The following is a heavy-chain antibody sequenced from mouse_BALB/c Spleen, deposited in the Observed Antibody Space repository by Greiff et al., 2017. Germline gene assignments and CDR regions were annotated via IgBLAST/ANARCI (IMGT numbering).Heavy chain of an antibody. CDR2: ISSGSSTI. Sequence: EVKLVESGGGLVQPGGSRKLSCAASGFTFSSFGMHWVRQAPEKGLEWVAYISSGSSTIYYADTVKGRFTISRDNPKNTLFLQMTSLRSEDTAMYYCARLVEGYAMDYWGQGTSVTVSS. J-gene: IGHJ4*01. CDR3: ARLVEGYAMDY. D-gene: IGHD6-2*01. CDR1: GFTFSSFG. V-gene: IGHV5-17*02.